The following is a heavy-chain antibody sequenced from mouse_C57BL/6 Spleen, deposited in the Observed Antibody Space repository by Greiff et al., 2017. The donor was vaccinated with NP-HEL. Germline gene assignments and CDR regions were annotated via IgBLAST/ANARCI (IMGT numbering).Heavy chain of an antibody. CDR2: IYPGDGDT. CDR1: GYAFSSYW. Sequence: VQLQQSGAELVKPGASVKISCKASGYAFSSYWMNWVKQRPGKGLEWIGQIYPGDGDTNYNGKFTGKATLTADKSSSTAYMQLSSLTSEDSAVYFCAREGSIYYGNWDYWGQGTTLTVSS. J-gene: IGHJ2*01. V-gene: IGHV1-80*01. D-gene: IGHD2-1*01. CDR3: AREGSIYYGNWDY.